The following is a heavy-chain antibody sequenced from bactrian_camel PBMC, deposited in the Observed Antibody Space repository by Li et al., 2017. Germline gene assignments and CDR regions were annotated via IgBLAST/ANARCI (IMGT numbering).Heavy chain of an antibody. J-gene: IGHJ4*01. D-gene: IGHD5*01. Sequence: VQLVESGGDLVRPGGSLRIACAASGFPFSSYGYDIHWVRQAPGKGLEWVSCTTTDGRTYYSDSVKGRFTMSRDIAKNTLYLQMNNLEPGDAAMYYCTTTRPGTGWGDFPRLGPGDPGHRL. CDR1: GFPFSSYGYD. CDR2: TTTDGRT. CDR3: TTTRPGTGWGDFPR. V-gene: IGHV3S10*01.